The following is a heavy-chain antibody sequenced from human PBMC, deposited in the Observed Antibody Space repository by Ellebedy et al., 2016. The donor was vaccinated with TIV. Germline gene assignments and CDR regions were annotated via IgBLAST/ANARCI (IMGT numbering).Heavy chain of an antibody. Sequence: PGGSLRLSCEASGFTFSSYAMSWVRQAPGKGLEWVSGISGSGGSTYYAGSVKGRFTISRDNSKNTLFLQMNSLRVEDSAVYYCAKEDGFGSGAYGLDVWGQGTTVSVSS. V-gene: IGHV3-23*01. D-gene: IGHD3-10*01. CDR2: ISGSGGST. CDR3: AKEDGFGSGAYGLDV. J-gene: IGHJ6*02. CDR1: GFTFSSYA.